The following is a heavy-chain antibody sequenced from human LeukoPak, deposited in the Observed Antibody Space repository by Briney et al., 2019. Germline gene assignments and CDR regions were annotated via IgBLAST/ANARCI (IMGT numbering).Heavy chain of an antibody. CDR2: IYSGGST. CDR1: SGSISGSDYY. D-gene: IGHD4-17*01. CDR3: ARDISLTTSAFDI. Sequence: PSETLSLTCTVSSGSISGSDYYWSWIRQPAGKGLEWVSVIYSGGSTYYADSVKGRFTISRDNSKNTLYLQMNSLRAEDTAVYYCARDISLTTSAFDIWGQGTMVTVSS. J-gene: IGHJ3*02. V-gene: IGHV3-66*01.